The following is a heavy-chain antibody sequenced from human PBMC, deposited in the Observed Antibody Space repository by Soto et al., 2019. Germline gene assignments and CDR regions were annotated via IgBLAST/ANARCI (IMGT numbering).Heavy chain of an antibody. D-gene: IGHD3-3*01. CDR1: GFSFSSYA. Sequence: GGSLRLSCAASGFSFSSYAMSWVRQAPGKGLEWVSAISGSGGSTYYANSVKGRFTIPRDTSQNTVYLQMNSLRAEDTAVYYCAKGVTYYDFWSGYYDYWAREPWSPSPQ. J-gene: IGHJ4*02. CDR2: ISGSGGST. CDR3: AKGVTYYDFWSGYYDY. V-gene: IGHV3-23*01.